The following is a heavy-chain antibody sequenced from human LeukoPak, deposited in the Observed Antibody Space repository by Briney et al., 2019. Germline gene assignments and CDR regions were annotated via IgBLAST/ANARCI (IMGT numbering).Heavy chain of an antibody. D-gene: IGHD3-3*01. Sequence: SVKVSCKASGGTFSNYAISWVRQAPGQGLEWMGGIIPTFGTANYAQKFQGRVTITADESTSTASMELSNLRSEDTAVYYCARATLYDFWSGYYSYYFDYWGQGTLVTVSS. J-gene: IGHJ4*02. CDR2: IIPTFGTA. CDR1: GGTFSNYA. CDR3: ARATLYDFWSGYYSYYFDY. V-gene: IGHV1-69*13.